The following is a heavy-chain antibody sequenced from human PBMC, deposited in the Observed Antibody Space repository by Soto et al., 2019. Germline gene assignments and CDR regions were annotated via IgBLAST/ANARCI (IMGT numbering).Heavy chain of an antibody. V-gene: IGHV3-30-3*01. Sequence: GESLKISCAASGFTFSSYAMHWVRQAPGKGLEWGAVISYDGSNKYYADSAKGRFTISRDNSKNTLYLQMNSLRAEDTAVYYCARTPRYSSSYYYGMDVWGQGTTVTVSS. D-gene: IGHD6-13*01. CDR2: ISYDGSNK. CDR3: ARTPRYSSSYYYGMDV. J-gene: IGHJ6*02. CDR1: GFTFSSYA.